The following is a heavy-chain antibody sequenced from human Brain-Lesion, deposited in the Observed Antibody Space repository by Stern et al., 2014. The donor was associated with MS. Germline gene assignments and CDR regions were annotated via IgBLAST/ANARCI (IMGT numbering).Heavy chain of an antibody. V-gene: IGHV1-2*04. CDR3: ATYYYDSTGYNDF. CDR1: GYTFTGYY. D-gene: IGHD3-22*01. CDR2: INPKSGGT. Sequence: VQLVESGAEVKKPGASVKVSCKASGYTFTGYYMHWGRQAPAPGTEWMGWINPKSGGTNYAQKFQGWVTMTRDTSINTAYMELSRLRSDDTAVYYCATYYYDSTGYNDFWGQGTLVTVSS. J-gene: IGHJ4*02.